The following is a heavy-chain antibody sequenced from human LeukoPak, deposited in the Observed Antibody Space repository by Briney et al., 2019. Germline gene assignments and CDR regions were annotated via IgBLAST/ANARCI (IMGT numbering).Heavy chain of an antibody. CDR3: ARLYCSGGSCYSRGDNWFDP. CDR1: GVSISSTTYH. Sequence: PSETLSLTCTVSGVSISSTTYHWAWIRQPPGKGLEWIGEINHSGSTNYNPSLKSRVTISVDTSKNQFSLKLSSVTAADTAVYYCARLYCSGGSCYSRGDNWFDPWGQGTLVTVSS. J-gene: IGHJ5*02. D-gene: IGHD2-15*01. CDR2: INHSGST. V-gene: IGHV4-39*07.